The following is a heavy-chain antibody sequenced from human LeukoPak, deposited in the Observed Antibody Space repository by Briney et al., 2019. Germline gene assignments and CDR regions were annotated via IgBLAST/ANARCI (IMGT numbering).Heavy chain of an antibody. D-gene: IGHD3-10*01. Sequence: PGGSLRLSCAASGLTFSNYGMSWVRQAPGKGLEWVSAISGSGGSTYYAHSVKGRFTISRDNSKNTLYLQMNSLRAEDTAVYYCAKSGDGRTDYWGQGTLVTVSS. CDR2: ISGSGGST. CDR1: GLTFSNYG. CDR3: AKSGDGRTDY. V-gene: IGHV3-23*01. J-gene: IGHJ4*02.